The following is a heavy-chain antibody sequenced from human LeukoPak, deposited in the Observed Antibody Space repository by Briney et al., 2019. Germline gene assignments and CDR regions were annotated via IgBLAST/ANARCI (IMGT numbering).Heavy chain of an antibody. J-gene: IGHJ4*02. D-gene: IGHD5-12*01. CDR2: INPNSGGT. CDR1: GYTFTGNY. Sequence: GASVKVSCKASGYTFTGNYMHWVRQAPGQGLEWMGRINPNSGGTNYAQKFQGRVTMTRDTSISTAYMELSRLRSDDTAVYYCARSDYERSTFDYWGQGTLVTVSS. CDR3: ARSDYERSTFDY. V-gene: IGHV1-2*06.